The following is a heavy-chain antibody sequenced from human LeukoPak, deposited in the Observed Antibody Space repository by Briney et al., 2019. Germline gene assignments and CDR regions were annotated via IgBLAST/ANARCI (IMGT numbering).Heavy chain of an antibody. V-gene: IGHV3-23*01. J-gene: IGHJ4*02. CDR3: AKAMAGSTYYFDS. D-gene: IGHD6-19*01. CDR1: GFTFSSYA. Sequence: GGSLRLSCAASGFTFSSYAMNWVRQAPGKGLEWVSAISASGGSTYYADSVKGRFTISRDTSKNTLYLQMSSLRGEDTAVYYCAKAMAGSTYYFDSWGQGTLVTVSS. CDR2: ISASGGST.